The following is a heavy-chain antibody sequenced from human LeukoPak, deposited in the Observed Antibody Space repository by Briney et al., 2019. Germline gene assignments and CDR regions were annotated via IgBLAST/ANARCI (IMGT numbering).Heavy chain of an antibody. V-gene: IGHV4-31*01. D-gene: IGHD6-13*01. CDR3: ARDRGIAAAGTDWFDP. Sequence: PSQTLSLTCTVSGGSISSSGCYWSWLPQHPGKGLEWIVYIYYSGSTYYNPSLKSPVTISVDTSKNQFSLTLSSVTGADTAVYYCARDRGIAAAGTDWFDPWGQGTLVTVSS. J-gene: IGHJ5*02. CDR1: GGSISSSGCY. CDR2: IYYSGST.